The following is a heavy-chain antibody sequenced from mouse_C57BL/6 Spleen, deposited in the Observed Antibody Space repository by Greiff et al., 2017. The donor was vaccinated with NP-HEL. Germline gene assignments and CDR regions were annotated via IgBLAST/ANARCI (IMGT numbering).Heavy chain of an antibody. V-gene: IGHV1-82*01. J-gene: IGHJ4*01. D-gene: IGHD2-4*01. CDR2: IYPGDGDT. Sequence: VQLQQSGPELVKPGASVKISCKASGYAFSSSWMNWVKQRPGKGLEWIGRIYPGDGDTNYNGKFKGKATLTADQSSSTAYMQLSSLTSEDSAVYFCARRYYDGAMDYWGQGTSVTVSS. CDR3: ARRYYDGAMDY. CDR1: GYAFSSSW.